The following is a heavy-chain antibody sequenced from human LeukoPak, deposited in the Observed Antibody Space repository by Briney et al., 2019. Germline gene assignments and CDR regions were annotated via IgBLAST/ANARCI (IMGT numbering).Heavy chain of an antibody. V-gene: IGHV4-34*01. J-gene: IGHJ4*02. CDR2: INHSGST. CDR1: GGSFSGYY. D-gene: IGHD2-2*01. CDR3: ARGQKRGYCSSTSCYARYYFDY. Sequence: SETLSLTCAVYGGSFSGYYWSWIRQPPGKGLEWIGEINHSGSTNYNPPLKSRVTISVDTSKNQFSLKLSSVTAADTAVYYCARGQKRGYCSSTSCYARYYFDYWGQGTLVTVSS.